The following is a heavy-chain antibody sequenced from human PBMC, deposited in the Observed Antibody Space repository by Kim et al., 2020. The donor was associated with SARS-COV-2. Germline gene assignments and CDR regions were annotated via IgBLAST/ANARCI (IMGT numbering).Heavy chain of an antibody. J-gene: IGHJ4*02. D-gene: IGHD2-21*02. Sequence: SETLSLTCTVSGGSISSSSYYWGWIRQPPGKGLEWIGSIYYSGSTYYNPSLKTRVTIPVDTSKNQFSLTLSSVTAAATAVYYCAGGAFMTSFDYWGQGTLVTVSS. CDR3: AGGAFMTSFDY. V-gene: IGHV4-39*01. CDR2: IYYSGST. CDR1: GGSISSSSYY.